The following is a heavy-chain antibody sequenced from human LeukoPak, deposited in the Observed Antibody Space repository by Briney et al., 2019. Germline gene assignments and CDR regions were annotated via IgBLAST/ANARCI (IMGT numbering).Heavy chain of an antibody. CDR1: GFTVSSNY. Sequence: GGSLRLSCAASGFTVSSNYMSWVRQAPGKGLEWVAFIRYDGSNKYYADSVKGRFTISRDNSKNTLYLQMNSLRAEDTAVYYCTKRQGFDPWGQGTLVTVSS. V-gene: IGHV3-30*02. D-gene: IGHD6-25*01. J-gene: IGHJ5*02. CDR3: TKRQGFDP. CDR2: IRYDGSNK.